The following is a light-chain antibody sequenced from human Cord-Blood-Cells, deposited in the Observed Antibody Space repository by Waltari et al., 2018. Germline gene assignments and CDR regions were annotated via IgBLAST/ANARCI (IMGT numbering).Light chain of an antibody. CDR3: QQSYSTLCT. V-gene: IGKV1-39*01. CDR2: AAS. J-gene: IGKJ3*01. Sequence: DLQMTQSPSSLSASVGDRVTITCRASQSISSYLNWYQQKPGKAPKLLIYAASSLKTGVPSRFSGSGSGTDFTLTISSLQPEDFATYYCQQSYSTLCTFGPGTKVDIK. CDR1: QSISSY.